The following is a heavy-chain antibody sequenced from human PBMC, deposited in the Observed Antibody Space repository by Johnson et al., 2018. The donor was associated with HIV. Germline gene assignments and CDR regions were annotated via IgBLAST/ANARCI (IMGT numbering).Heavy chain of an antibody. Sequence: QVQLVESGGGVVQPGTSLRLSCAASGFTFSNYGMHWVRQAPGKGLEWVAFISYDGSNKYYVDSVKGRFTIYRDNAKNSLYLQMHSLRVEDTAVYYCARVKIAFDIWGQGTMVTVSS. CDR2: ISYDGSNK. CDR3: ARVKIAFDI. V-gene: IGHV3-30*03. CDR1: GFTFSNYG. J-gene: IGHJ3*02.